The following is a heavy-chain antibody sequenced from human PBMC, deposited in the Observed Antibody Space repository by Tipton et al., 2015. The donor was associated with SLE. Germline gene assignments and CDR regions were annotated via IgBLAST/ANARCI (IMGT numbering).Heavy chain of an antibody. D-gene: IGHD1-26*01. Sequence: TLSLTCAVSGYSITTGYYWGWIRQPPGRGLEWIGSIFHTGSTYYNPSLNSRVTISVDTSKNQFSLKLNSVTAADTAVYYCARDESLGIVGATDAFDIWGQGTMVTVSS. CDR1: GYSITTGYY. J-gene: IGHJ3*02. CDR2: IFHTGST. V-gene: IGHV4-38-2*02. CDR3: ARDESLGIVGATDAFDI.